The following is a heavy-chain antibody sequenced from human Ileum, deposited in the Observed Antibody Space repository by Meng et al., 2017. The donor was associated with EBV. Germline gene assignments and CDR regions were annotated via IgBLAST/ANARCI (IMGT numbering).Heavy chain of an antibody. J-gene: IGHJ5*02. CDR1: GFIFNNYA. Sequence: EVQLVESGGGLVQPGGSLRLSCAASGFIFNNYAMSWVRQTPGKGLEWVSAISGGADSTYYVHSVEGRFTISRDNSKNTLYLQMDSLRVEDTAVYYCARDETGRFDPWGQGTLVTVSS. CDR2: ISGGADST. CDR3: ARDETGRFDP. D-gene: IGHD1-14*01. V-gene: IGHV3-23*04.